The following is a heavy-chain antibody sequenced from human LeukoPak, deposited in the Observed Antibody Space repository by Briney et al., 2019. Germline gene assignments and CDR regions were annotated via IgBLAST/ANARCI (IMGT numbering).Heavy chain of an antibody. D-gene: IGHD3-22*01. V-gene: IGHV4-59*01. Sequence: PSETLSLTCTVSGGSIGSYYWSWIRQPPGKGLEWIGYIYYSGSTNYNPSLKSRVTISVDTSKNQFSLKLSSVTAADTAVYYCATMYYYDSSGYPRWAFDIWGQGTMVTVSS. CDR3: ATMYYYDSSGYPRWAFDI. J-gene: IGHJ3*02. CDR2: IYYSGST. CDR1: GGSIGSYY.